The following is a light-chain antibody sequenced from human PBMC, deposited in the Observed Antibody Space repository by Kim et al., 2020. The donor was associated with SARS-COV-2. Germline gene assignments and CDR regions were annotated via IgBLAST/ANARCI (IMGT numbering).Light chain of an antibody. CDR1: NIGSKS. CDR3: RVWDSTGDKGV. Sequence: APGKKTAMTCGGNNIGSKSVHWYQQKPGQAPVLAIYYDSDRPSGIPERFSGSNSDNTATLTITRVEAGDEADYYCRVWDSTGDKGVFGGGTRLTVL. V-gene: IGLV3-21*04. CDR2: YDS. J-gene: IGLJ3*02.